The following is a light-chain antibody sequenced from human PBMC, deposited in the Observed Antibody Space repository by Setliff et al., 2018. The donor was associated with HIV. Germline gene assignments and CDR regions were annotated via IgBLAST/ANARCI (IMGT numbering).Light chain of an antibody. CDR1: SSDVGGYSL. J-gene: IGLJ1*01. Sequence: ASMSGSPGQSITISCTGTSSDVGGYSLVSWYQQHPGKAPKLIIYEVTNRASGVSNRFSGSKSGNTASLTISGLQAEDEADYYCSSYAITNTLPFGTGTKVTVL. CDR3: SSYAITNTLP. CDR2: EVT. V-gene: IGLV2-14*03.